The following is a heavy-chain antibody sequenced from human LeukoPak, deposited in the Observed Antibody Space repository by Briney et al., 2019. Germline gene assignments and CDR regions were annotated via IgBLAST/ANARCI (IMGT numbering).Heavy chain of an antibody. Sequence: PSETLSLTCSVSGGSISTYHWNWIRKPPGKGLEWIGYMQSSGISKYNPSLKSRVNIFVDTSKNQFVLNLRSVTAADTAVYYCARDKRHSYGRYFDPWGPGTLVTVSS. J-gene: IGHJ4*02. CDR3: ARDKRHSYGRYFDP. V-gene: IGHV4-59*01. CDR1: GGSISTYH. D-gene: IGHD5-18*01. CDR2: MQSSGIS.